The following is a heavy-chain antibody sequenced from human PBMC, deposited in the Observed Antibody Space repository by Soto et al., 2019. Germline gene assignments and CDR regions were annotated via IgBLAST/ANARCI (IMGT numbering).Heavy chain of an antibody. CDR2: INPKSGGT. CDR1: GYSFTDYH. D-gene: IGHD2-8*01. J-gene: IGHJ6*02. Sequence: GASVKVSCKASGYSFTDYHIHWVRQAPGQGLEWLGRINPKSGGTSTAQKFQGWVTMTRDRSISTVCMELTRLRSDDTAVYFCARGHSTDCSNGVCSFFYNHEVDVWG. CDR3: ARGHSTDCSNGVCSFFYNHEVDV. V-gene: IGHV1-2*04.